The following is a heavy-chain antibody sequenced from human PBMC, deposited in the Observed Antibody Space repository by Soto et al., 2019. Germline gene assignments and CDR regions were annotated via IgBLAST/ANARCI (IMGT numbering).Heavy chain of an antibody. D-gene: IGHD1-26*01. CDR2: VIPIFDTV. J-gene: IGHJ4*02. CDR3: AADVGATARAFDY. V-gene: IGHV1-69*01. CDR1: GGTFSTYA. Sequence: QVQLVQSGAEVKKPGSSVKVSCKASGGTFSTYAISWVRQAPGQGLEWMGGVIPIFDTVNYAQRFQGRVTITADESTTKTYMELRRLGSRATAVYYCAADVGATARAFDYWAREPWSPSPQ.